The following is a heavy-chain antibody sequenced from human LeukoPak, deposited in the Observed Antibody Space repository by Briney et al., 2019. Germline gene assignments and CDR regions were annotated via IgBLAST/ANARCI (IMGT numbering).Heavy chain of an antibody. CDR2: IIPIFGTA. Sequence: SVKVSCKASGGTFSSYAISWVRQAPGQGLVWMGRIIPIFGTANYAQKFQGRVTITTDESTSTAYMELGSLRSEDTAVYYCARGPDYDSSGLDYWGQGTLVTVSS. CDR1: GGTFSSYA. J-gene: IGHJ4*02. CDR3: ARGPDYDSSGLDY. D-gene: IGHD3-22*01. V-gene: IGHV1-69*05.